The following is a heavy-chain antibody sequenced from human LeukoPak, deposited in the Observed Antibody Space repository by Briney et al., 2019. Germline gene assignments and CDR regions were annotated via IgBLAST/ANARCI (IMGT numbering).Heavy chain of an antibody. V-gene: IGHV3-23*01. Sequence: GSLRLSCAASGFTFSSYAMSWVRQAPGKGLEWVSAISGSGGSTYYADSVKGRFTISRDNSKNTLYLQMNSLRAEDTAVYYCATTKPARRYFDYWGQGTLVTVSS. CDR3: ATTKPARRYFDY. D-gene: IGHD1-1*01. CDR2: ISGSGGST. J-gene: IGHJ4*02. CDR1: GFTFSSYA.